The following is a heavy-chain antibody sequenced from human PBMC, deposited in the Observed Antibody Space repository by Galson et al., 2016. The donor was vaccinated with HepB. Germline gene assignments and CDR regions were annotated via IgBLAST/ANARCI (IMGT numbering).Heavy chain of an antibody. J-gene: IGHJ2*01. V-gene: IGHV3-21*01. CDR2: SSSSSSYI. CDR3: ASLFSAAVAGYWYFDL. D-gene: IGHD6-19*01. Sequence: LRLSCAASGFTFSSYSMNWVRQAPGKGLEWVSSSSSSSSYIYYADSVKGRFTISRDNAKNSLYLQMNSLRAEDTAVYYCASLFSAAVAGYWYFDLWGRGTLVTVSS. CDR1: GFTFSSYS.